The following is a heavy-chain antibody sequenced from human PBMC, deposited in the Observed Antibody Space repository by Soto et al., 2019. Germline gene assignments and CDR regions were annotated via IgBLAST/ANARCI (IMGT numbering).Heavy chain of an antibody. J-gene: IGHJ4*02. CDR3: ARDRGYCANGVCFGYDY. CDR2: VSAYNGDT. Sequence: QPQLVQSGAEVKKPGASVTVSCKASGYTFTSYGISWVRQAPGQGLEWMGWVSAYNGDTNYAQNFQGRVTMTTDTSTSTAYMDLRSLRSDDTATYYCARDRGYCANGVCFGYDYWGQGTLVTVSS. D-gene: IGHD2-8*01. V-gene: IGHV1-18*01. CDR1: GYTFTSYG.